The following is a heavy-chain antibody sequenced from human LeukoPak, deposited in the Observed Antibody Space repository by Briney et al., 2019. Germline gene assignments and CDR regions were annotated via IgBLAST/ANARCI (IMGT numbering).Heavy chain of an antibody. D-gene: IGHD4-17*01. Sequence: SQTLSLTCTVSGGSISSGGYYWSWIRQHPGKGLEWIGYIYYSGSTYYNPSLKSRVTISVDMSKNQFSLKLSSVTAADTAVYYCARDSITVTAPDIWGQGTMVTVSS. J-gene: IGHJ3*02. CDR1: GGSISSGGYY. V-gene: IGHV4-31*03. CDR3: ARDSITVTAPDI. CDR2: IYYSGST.